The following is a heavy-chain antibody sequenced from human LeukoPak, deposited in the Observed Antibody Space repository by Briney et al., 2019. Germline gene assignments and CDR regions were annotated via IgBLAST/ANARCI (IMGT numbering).Heavy chain of an antibody. CDR3: ARGSFLDIVATIRGYYFDY. J-gene: IGHJ4*02. CDR2: IIPIFGTA. Sequence: SVKVSCKASGGTFSSYAISWVRQAPGQGLEWMGGIIPIFGTANYAQKFQGRVTITADKSTSTAYMELSSLRSEDTAVYYCARGSFLDIVATIRGYYFDYWGQGTLVTVSS. D-gene: IGHD5-12*01. V-gene: IGHV1-69*06. CDR1: GGTFSSYA.